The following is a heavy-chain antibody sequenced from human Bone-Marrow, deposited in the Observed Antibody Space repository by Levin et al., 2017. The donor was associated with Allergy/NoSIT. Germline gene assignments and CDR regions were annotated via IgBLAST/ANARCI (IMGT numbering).Heavy chain of an antibody. D-gene: IGHD2-2*02. CDR2: INHSGST. J-gene: IGHJ6*02. V-gene: IGHV4-34*01. CDR1: GGSFSGYY. Sequence: SETLSLTCAVYGGSFSGYYWSWIRQPPGKGLEWIGEINHSGSTNYNPSLKSRVTISVDTSKNQFSLKLSSVTAADTAVYYCARGPRRVVPAAIPRYPYYYYYGMDVWGQGTTVTVSS. CDR3: ARGPRRVVPAAIPRYPYYYYYGMDV.